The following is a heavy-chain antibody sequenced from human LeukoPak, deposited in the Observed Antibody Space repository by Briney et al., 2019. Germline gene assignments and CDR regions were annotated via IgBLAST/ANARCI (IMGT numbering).Heavy chain of an antibody. Sequence: GGSLRLSCAASGFTFSSYAMSWFRQAPGKGLEWVGFIRSKAYGGTTEYAASVKGRFTISRDDSKGIAYLQMNSLKTEDTAVYYCTRDIEGSGWYYYYGMDVWGQGTTVTVSS. CDR1: GFTFSSYA. CDR2: IRSKAYGGTT. CDR3: TRDIEGSGWYYYYGMDV. V-gene: IGHV3-49*03. D-gene: IGHD6-19*01. J-gene: IGHJ6*02.